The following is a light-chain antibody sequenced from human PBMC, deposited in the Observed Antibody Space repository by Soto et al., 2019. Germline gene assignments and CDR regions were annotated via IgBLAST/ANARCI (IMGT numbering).Light chain of an antibody. CDR2: DVS. Sequence: EIVLTQSPATLSLSPGERGTLSCRASESVTDYLAWYQQKPGQAPRLLVYDVSNRAAGIPTRFSGGGSGTDFTLTISRLEPEDFAVFYCQQYGTSEIIFGQGTRLEIK. CDR3: QQYGTSEII. V-gene: IGKV3-11*01. CDR1: ESVTDY. J-gene: IGKJ5*01.